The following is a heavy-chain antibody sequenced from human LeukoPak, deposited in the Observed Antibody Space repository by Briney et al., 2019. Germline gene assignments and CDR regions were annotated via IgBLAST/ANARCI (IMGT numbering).Heavy chain of an antibody. J-gene: IGHJ4*02. V-gene: IGHV4-4*07. CDR3: AREKSRRGFIYYFDY. CDR1: GGSISSYY. Sequence: SETLSLTCTVSGGSISSYYWSWIRQPAGKGLEWIGRIYTSGSNNYNPSLKSRVTISVDKSKNQFSLKLSSVTAADTAVYYCAREKSRRGFIYYFDYWGQGTLVTVSS. D-gene: IGHD3-10*01. CDR2: IYTSGSN.